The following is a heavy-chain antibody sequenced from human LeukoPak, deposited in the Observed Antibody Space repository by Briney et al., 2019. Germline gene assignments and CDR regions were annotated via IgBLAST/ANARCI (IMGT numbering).Heavy chain of an antibody. CDR1: GFTFSSYS. CDR3: AKEAPWATAMVILIDY. Sequence: GGSLRLSCAASGFTFSSYSMNWVRQAPGKGLEWVSIISSSGTSIYYADSVKGRFTISRDNSKNTLYLQMNSLRVEDTAVYYCAKEAPWATAMVILIDYWGQGTLVTVSS. D-gene: IGHD5-18*01. CDR2: ISSSGTSI. J-gene: IGHJ4*02. V-gene: IGHV3-48*01.